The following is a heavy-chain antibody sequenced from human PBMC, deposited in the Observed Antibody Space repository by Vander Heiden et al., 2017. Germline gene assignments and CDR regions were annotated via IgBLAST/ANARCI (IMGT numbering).Heavy chain of an antibody. V-gene: IGHV1-69*01. D-gene: IGHD6-6*01. J-gene: IGHJ4*02. CDR2: IITIFGTA. CDR1: ERTFSSDA. Sequence: QVPLVQSGTEGKKPGSSVNVSCKASERTFSSDASSWVRQAPGQGLEWMRGIITIFGTANCGEKFQGRVTIPADEATSTAYTELRSLRSEDAAVYYCARVDSIAARNKEGYWGQGTLVTVSS. CDR3: ARVDSIAARNKEGY.